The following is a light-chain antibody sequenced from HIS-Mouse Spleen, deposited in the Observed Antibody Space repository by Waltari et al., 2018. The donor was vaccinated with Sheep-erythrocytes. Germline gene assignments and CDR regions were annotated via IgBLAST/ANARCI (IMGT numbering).Light chain of an antibody. Sequence: QSALTQPASVSASPGQSITIPCTGTSSDVGGYNYVTWYQQHPGKAPKLMIYDVSNRPSGVSNRFSGSKSGNTASLTISGLQAEDEADYYCSSYTSSSTLVFGTGTKVTVL. CDR2: DVS. V-gene: IGLV2-14*03. CDR3: SSYTSSSTLV. CDR1: SSDVGGYNY. J-gene: IGLJ1*01.